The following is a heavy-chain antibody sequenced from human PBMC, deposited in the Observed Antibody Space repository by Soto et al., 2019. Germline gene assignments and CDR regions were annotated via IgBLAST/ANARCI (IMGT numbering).Heavy chain of an antibody. CDR3: AKDGRYYYDSSGYSGGSYFDY. Sequence: QVQLVESGGGVVQPGRSLRLSCAASGFTFSSYGMHWVRQAPGKGLEWVAVISYDGSNKYYADSVKGRFTISRDNSKNTLYLQMNSLRAEDTAVYYCAKDGRYYYDSSGYSGGSYFDYWGQGTLVTVSS. V-gene: IGHV3-30*18. J-gene: IGHJ4*02. CDR1: GFTFSSYG. D-gene: IGHD3-22*01. CDR2: ISYDGSNK.